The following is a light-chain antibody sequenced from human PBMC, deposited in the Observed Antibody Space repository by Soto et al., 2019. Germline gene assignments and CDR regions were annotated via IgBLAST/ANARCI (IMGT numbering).Light chain of an antibody. V-gene: IGLV2-23*02. CDR1: SSDVGSYNL. CDR2: GVS. J-gene: IGLJ1*01. Sequence: QSVLTQPASVSVSPGQSITISCTGTSSDVGSYNLVSWYQQHPGKAPKLMIYGVSKRPSGVSDRFSGSKSGDTASLTISGLQAEDEADYYCCSYAGVNTFYVFGTGTKVTVL. CDR3: CSYAGVNTFYV.